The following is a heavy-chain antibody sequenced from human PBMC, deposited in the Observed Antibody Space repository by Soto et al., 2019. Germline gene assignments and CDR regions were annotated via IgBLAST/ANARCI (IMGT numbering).Heavy chain of an antibody. D-gene: IGHD2-8*02. Sequence: PLRLSFAAPGVIFSNYGMHWVRQAPGKGLEWVTITSYDGSVKYYADXXKGRFTISRDNSKKTLYLQMNSLRAEDTAVYYCEKDGTGGPPYYFDYWGQGTLVTVSS. J-gene: IGHJ4*02. V-gene: IGHV3-30*18. CDR3: EKDGTGGPPYYFDY. CDR2: TSYDGSVK. CDR1: GVIFSNYG.